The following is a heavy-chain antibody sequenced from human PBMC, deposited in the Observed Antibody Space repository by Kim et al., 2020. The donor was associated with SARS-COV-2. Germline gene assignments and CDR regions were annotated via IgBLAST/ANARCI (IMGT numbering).Heavy chain of an antibody. D-gene: IGHD2-15*01. CDR2: ISSDGRST. Sequence: GGSLRLSCAASGLTLSGYWMHWVRQAPGKGLVWVSRISSDGRSTTYADSVRGRFTISRDNAKNTLYLQMNSLRAEDTAVYYCVRDPYCSGGRCYPAKWGQGTLVTVSS. CDR1: GLTLSGYW. J-gene: IGHJ4*02. V-gene: IGHV3-74*01. CDR3: VRDPYCSGGRCYPAK.